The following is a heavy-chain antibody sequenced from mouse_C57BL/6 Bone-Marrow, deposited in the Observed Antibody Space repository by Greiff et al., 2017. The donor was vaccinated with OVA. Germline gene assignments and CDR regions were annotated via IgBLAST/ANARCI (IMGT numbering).Heavy chain of an antibody. CDR1: GFNIKDDY. J-gene: IGHJ2*01. D-gene: IGHD1-1*01. CDR2: IDPENGDT. V-gene: IGHV14-4*01. CDR3: TKGGSSYDY. Sequence: EVQLVESGAELVRPGASVKLSCTASGFNIKDDYMHWVKPRPEQGLEWIGWIDPENGDTEYASKFQGKATITADTSSNTAYLQLSSLTSEDTAVYYCTKGGSSYDYWGQGTTLTVSS.